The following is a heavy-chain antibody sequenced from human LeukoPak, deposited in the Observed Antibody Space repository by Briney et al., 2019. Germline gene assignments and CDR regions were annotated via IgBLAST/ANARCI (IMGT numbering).Heavy chain of an antibody. J-gene: IGHJ4*02. CDR1: GFTFTSSA. V-gene: IGHV1-58*02. CDR2: IVVGSGNT. Sequence: ASVKVSCKASGFTFTSSAMQWVRQARGQRLEWIGWIVVGSGNTNYAQKFQERVTITRDMSTSTAYMELSSLRSEDTAVYYCAAGDFRFLVRSYYFDYWGQGTLVTVSS. D-gene: IGHD3-3*01. CDR3: AAGDFRFLVRSYYFDY.